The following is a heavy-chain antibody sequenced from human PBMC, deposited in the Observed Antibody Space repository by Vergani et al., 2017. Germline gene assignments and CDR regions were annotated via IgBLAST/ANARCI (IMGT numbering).Heavy chain of an antibody. J-gene: IGHJ5*02. CDR3: ARDRGYSSSWYGWFDP. D-gene: IGHD6-13*01. CDR1: GDTFSSYA. V-gene: IGHV1-69*13. Sequence: QVQLVQSGAEVKKPGSSVKVSCKASGDTFSSYAISWVRQAPGQGLEWMGRIIPIFGTANYAQKFQGRVTITADESTSTAYMELSSLRSEDTAVYYCARDRGYSSSWYGWFDPWGQGTLVTVSS. CDR2: IIPIFGTA.